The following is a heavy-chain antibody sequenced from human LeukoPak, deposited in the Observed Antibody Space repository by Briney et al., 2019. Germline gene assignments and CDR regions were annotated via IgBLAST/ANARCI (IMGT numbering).Heavy chain of an antibody. CDR1: GGSISSYY. CDR2: IYYSGST. D-gene: IGHD3-3*01. Sequence: SETLSLTCTVSGGSISSYYWSWIRQPPRKGLEWIGYIYYSGSTNYNPSLKSRVTISVDTSKNQYSLKLSSVTAADTAVYYCARGHYDFWSGYRYYFDYWGQGTLVTVSS. CDR3: ARGHYDFWSGYRYYFDY. V-gene: IGHV4-59*01. J-gene: IGHJ4*02.